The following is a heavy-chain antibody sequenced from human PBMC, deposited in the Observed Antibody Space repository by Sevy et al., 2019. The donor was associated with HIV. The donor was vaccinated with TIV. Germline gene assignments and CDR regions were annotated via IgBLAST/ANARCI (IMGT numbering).Heavy chain of an antibody. CDR3: ARVAAY. CDR2: IYHSGST. D-gene: IGHD6-25*01. J-gene: IGHJ4*01. CDR1: GYSISSGYQ. Sequence: SETLSLTCAVSGYSISSGYQWGRIRQPPGKGLEWIGTIYHSGSTYYNPSLKSRVTISVDTSKNQFSLKLNSMTAADTAVYFCARVAAYWGHGILVTVPQ. V-gene: IGHV4-38-2*01.